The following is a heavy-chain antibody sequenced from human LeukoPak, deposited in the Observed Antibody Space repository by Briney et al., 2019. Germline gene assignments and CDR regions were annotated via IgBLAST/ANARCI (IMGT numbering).Heavy chain of an antibody. J-gene: IGHJ6*02. V-gene: IGHV1-18*01. Sequence: ASVKVSCKASGYTFTSYGISWVRQAPGQGLEWMGWISAYNGNTNYAQKLQGRVTMTTDTSTSTAYMELRSLRSDDTAVYYCARSGLHESYYYYGMDVWGQGTTVTVSS. D-gene: IGHD3-10*01. CDR2: ISAYNGNT. CDR1: GYTFTSYG. CDR3: ARSGLHESYYYYGMDV.